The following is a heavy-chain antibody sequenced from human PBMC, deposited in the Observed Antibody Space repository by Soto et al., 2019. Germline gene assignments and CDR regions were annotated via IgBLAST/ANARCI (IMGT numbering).Heavy chain of an antibody. J-gene: IGHJ6*02. CDR3: ATVGRLGATGASTYGMDV. Sequence: EVQLVQSGAEVKKPGAPVKISCKVSGYTFTDYYIHWVQQAPGKGLEWMGLVDAEDGETIYAEKFQGRVTITADTSTDTAYMELSSLRSEDTAVYYCATVGRLGATGASTYGMDVWGQGTTVTVSS. CDR2: VDAEDGET. V-gene: IGHV1-69-2*01. CDR1: GYTFTDYY. D-gene: IGHD1-26*01.